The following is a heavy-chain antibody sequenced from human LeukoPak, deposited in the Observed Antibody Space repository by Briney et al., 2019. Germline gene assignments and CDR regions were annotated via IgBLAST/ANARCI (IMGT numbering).Heavy chain of an antibody. J-gene: IGHJ4*02. CDR1: GDSISSSSYY. D-gene: IGHD5-24*01. CDR3: ARGWGDGYNYHYFDY. CDR2: IYYSGST. Sequence: SETLSLTCTVSGDSISSSSYYWGWIRQPPGKGLEWIGSIYYSGSTYYNPSLKSRVTISVDTSKNQFSLKLSSVTAADTAVYYCARGWGDGYNYHYFDYWGQGTLVTVSS. V-gene: IGHV4-39*01.